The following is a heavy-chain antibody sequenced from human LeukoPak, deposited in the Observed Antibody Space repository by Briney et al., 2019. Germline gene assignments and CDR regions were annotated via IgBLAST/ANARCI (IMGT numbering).Heavy chain of an antibody. CDR1: GFTFSSYS. CDR2: ISSSSSYI. J-gene: IGHJ4*02. CDR3: AKSRSGSANWALQIFDN. V-gene: IGHV3-21*03. D-gene: IGHD1-1*01. Sequence: GGSLRLSCAASGFTFSSYSMNWVRQAPGKGLEWVSSISSSSSYIYYADSVKGRFTISRDNAKNSLYLQMNSLRAEDAAVYFCAKSRSGSANWALQIFDNWGQGTLVTVSS.